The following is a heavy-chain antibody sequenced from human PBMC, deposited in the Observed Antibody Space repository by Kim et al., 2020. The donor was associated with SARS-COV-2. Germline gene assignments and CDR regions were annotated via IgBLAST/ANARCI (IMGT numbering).Heavy chain of an antibody. Sequence: GGSLRLSCAASGFTFSGSAMHWVRQASGKGLEWVGRIGSRANTYATTYAASVKGRFTVSRDDSKNMAYLQMNSLTAEDTAVYFCTPGGDLGMGVWGQGTTVTVSS. CDR1: GFTFSGSA. D-gene: IGHD3-16*01. CDR2: IGSRANTYAT. V-gene: IGHV3-73*01. CDR3: TPGGDLGMGV. J-gene: IGHJ6*02.